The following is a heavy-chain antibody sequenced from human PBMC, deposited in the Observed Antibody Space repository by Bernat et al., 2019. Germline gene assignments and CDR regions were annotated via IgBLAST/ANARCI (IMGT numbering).Heavy chain of an antibody. J-gene: IGHJ4*02. D-gene: IGHD2-2*01. Sequence: VQLVESGGGLVQPGGSLRLSCAASGFTFSSYAMHWVRQAPGKGLEWVAVISYDGSNKYYADSVKGRFTISRDNSKNTLYLQMNSLRAEDTAVYYCARGAEPEVPAAVALFDYWGQGTLVTVSS. CDR2: ISYDGSNK. V-gene: IGHV3-30*01. CDR3: ARGAEPEVPAAVALFDY. CDR1: GFTFSSYA.